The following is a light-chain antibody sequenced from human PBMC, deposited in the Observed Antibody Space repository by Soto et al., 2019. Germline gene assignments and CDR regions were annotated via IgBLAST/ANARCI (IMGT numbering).Light chain of an antibody. CDR1: QSISRY. CDR3: QQSYNFLFT. Sequence: DIQMTQSPSSLSASVGDTVTITCRASQSISRYLNWYQQKPGKAPNLLIYGATSLQSGVPSRFSGSGSVTDFTLTISSLQPEDFATYFCQQSYNFLFTFGPGTKVDIK. V-gene: IGKV1-39*01. CDR2: GAT. J-gene: IGKJ3*01.